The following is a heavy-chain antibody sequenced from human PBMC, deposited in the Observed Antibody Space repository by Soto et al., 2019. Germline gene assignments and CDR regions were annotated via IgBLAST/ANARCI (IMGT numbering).Heavy chain of an antibody. CDR2: IIPIFGTA. Sequence: QVQLVQSGAEVKKPGSSVKVSCKASGGTFSSYAISWVRQAPGQVLEWMGGIIPIFGTANYAQKFQGRVTITADKSTRTAYMELSSLRSEDTAVYYCARDGSSGWYEWWFAPWGQGTLVTVSS. J-gene: IGHJ5*02. CDR3: ARDGSSGWYEWWFAP. D-gene: IGHD6-19*01. CDR1: GGTFSSYA. V-gene: IGHV1-69*06.